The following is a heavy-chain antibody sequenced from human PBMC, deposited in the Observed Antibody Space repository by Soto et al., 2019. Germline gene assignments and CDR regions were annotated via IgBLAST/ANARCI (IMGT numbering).Heavy chain of an antibody. J-gene: IGHJ4*02. V-gene: IGHV4-39*01. D-gene: IGHD1-1*01. Sequence: QVQLQQSGPGLLKPSETLSLTCTVSGGSISSPSYNWGWVRQPPGTVPEWIGSVFCGGRTHYSPSLESRLSISVDTARSQVSLILTSVTAADTSVYYCETVASTHFDSWGQGALVVVSS. CDR1: GGSISSPSYN. CDR2: VFCGGRT. CDR3: ETVASTHFDS.